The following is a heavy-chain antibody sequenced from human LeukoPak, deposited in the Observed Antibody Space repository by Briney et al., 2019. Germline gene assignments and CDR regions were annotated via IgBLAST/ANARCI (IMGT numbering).Heavy chain of an antibody. J-gene: IGHJ3*01. D-gene: IGHD4-17*01. CDR3: ARWTTVMTPNAFDA. CDR2: IYYSGTT. CDR1: GGSVSSSTYH. Sequence: SETLSLTCTVSGGSVSSSTYHWGWVRQPPGRGLEWIGNIYYSGTTYYNPSLKSRVTISVDTSRNQFSLNLSSVTAADTAVYFCARWTTVMTPNAFDAWGQGTVITVSS. V-gene: IGHV4-39*01.